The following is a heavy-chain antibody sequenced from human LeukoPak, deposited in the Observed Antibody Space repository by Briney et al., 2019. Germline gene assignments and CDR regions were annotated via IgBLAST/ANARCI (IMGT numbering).Heavy chain of an antibody. Sequence: SETLSLTCTVSGGSISSGSYYWSWIRQPAGKGLEWIGRIYPSGITDYNPSLKSRVIISVDTSKNQFSLKLSSVTAADTAVYYCAREDFGDFDYWGQGTPVTVSS. CDR2: IYPSGIT. D-gene: IGHD4-17*01. CDR3: AREDFGDFDY. J-gene: IGHJ4*02. CDR1: GGSISSGSYY. V-gene: IGHV4-61*02.